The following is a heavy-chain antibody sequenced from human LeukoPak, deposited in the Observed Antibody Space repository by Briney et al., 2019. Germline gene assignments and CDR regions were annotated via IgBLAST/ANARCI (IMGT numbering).Heavy chain of an antibody. CDR3: ARGIGGYALNWFDP. V-gene: IGHV1-8*01. CDR1: GYTFTNYD. J-gene: IGHJ5*02. D-gene: IGHD5-12*01. CDR2: MNSNSDNT. Sequence: ASVKVPCKASGYTFTNYDINWVRQATGQGLEWMGWMNSNSDNTGYAQKFQGRITMTRSTSISTAYMELSNLRSEDTAIYYCARGIGGYALNWFDPWGQGTLVTVSS.